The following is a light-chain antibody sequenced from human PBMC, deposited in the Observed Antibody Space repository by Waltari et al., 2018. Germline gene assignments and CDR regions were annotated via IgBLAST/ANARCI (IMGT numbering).Light chain of an antibody. Sequence: DIVMSQSPASLAVSLGERATINRRSSKSIMYSSNNKNFLAWSQQKPGQSPKLLIYWASTRQSGVPDRFTGSWSGTDFTLTITSVQPEDVAIYYCQQYFITPFTFGPGTKVEIK. CDR1: KSIMYSSNNKNF. CDR2: WAS. V-gene: IGKV4-1*01. CDR3: QQYFITPFT. J-gene: IGKJ3*01.